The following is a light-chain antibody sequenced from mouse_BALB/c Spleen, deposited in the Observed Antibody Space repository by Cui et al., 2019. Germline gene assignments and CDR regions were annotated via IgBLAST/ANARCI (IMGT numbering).Light chain of an antibody. CDR1: SSINY. CDR3: QQWSSNPPMLT. CDR2: APS. J-gene: IGKJ5*01. V-gene: IGKV4-72*01. Sequence: QIVLSQSPAILSASPGEKVTMTCRANSSINYIHWHQQKPGSSPKPWIYAPSNRASGVPARFSGSGSGTSYSLTISRVEAEDAATYYCQQWSSNPPMLTFGAGTKLELK.